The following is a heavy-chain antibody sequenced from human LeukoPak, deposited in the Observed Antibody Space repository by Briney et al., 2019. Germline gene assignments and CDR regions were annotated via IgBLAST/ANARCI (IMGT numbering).Heavy chain of an antibody. CDR1: GFTLSSYG. Sequence: GGSLRLSCAASGFTLSSYGMHWVRQAPGKGLEWVAVISYDGSNKYYADSVKGRFTISRDNSKNTLYLQMNSLRAEDTAVYYCAKVRSGWYQGAFDYWGQGTLVTVSS. CDR2: ISYDGSNK. V-gene: IGHV3-30*18. J-gene: IGHJ4*02. D-gene: IGHD6-19*01. CDR3: AKVRSGWYQGAFDY.